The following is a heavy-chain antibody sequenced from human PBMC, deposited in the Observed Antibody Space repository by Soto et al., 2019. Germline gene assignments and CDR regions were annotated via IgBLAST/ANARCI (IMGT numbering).Heavy chain of an antibody. J-gene: IGHJ6*02. Sequence: EVQLVESGGGLVQPGGSLRLSCLASEFTFNTYWMNWVRQAPGRGLEWVANIKDDGSEKNYVDSVKGRFTISRDNAKNSLYLQMNSLRGEDTDVYFCARDWGTPCRGSAVGYYYHYGMDVWGQGTTVTVSS. CDR1: EFTFNTYW. V-gene: IGHV3-7*05. CDR3: ARDWGTPCRGSAVGYYYHYGMDV. D-gene: IGHD6-19*01. CDR2: IKDDGSEK.